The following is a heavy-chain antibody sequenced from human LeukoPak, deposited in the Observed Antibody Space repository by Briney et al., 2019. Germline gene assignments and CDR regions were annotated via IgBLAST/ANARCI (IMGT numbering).Heavy chain of an antibody. Sequence: PGGSLRLSRAASGFTFSNYWMSWVRQAPGKGLEWVANIKVDGSEKYYLDSVKGRFTISRDNAKNSVYLQMNSLRTEDTAVYYCGRKTGVTGEAFDCWGQGTLVTVSS. CDR3: GRKTGVTGEAFDC. J-gene: IGHJ4*02. CDR1: GFTFSNYW. V-gene: IGHV3-7*03. D-gene: IGHD7-27*01. CDR2: IKVDGSEK.